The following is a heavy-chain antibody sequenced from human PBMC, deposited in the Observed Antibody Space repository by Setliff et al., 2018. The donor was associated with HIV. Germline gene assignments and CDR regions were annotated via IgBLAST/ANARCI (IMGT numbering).Heavy chain of an antibody. Sequence: SETLSLTCTVSGGSISSSSYYWGWIRQPPGKGLEWIGSIYYSGSTYYNPSLKSRVTISVDTSKNQFSLKLSSVTAADTAVYYCARRTSYSGGLYYYYYYMDAWGKGTTVTVSS. CDR3: ARRTSYSGGLYYYYYYMDA. D-gene: IGHD1-26*01. V-gene: IGHV4-39*01. CDR1: GGSISSSSYY. J-gene: IGHJ6*03. CDR2: IYYSGST.